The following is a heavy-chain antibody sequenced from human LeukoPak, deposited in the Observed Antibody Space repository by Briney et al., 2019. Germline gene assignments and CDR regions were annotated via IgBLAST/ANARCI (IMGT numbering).Heavy chain of an antibody. J-gene: IGHJ4*02. CDR1: GYSFTSYW. CDR2: IYPGDSDT. Sequence: GESLKISCKGSGYSFTSYWIGWVRQMPGKGLEWMGIIYPGDSDTRYSPSFQGQVTISADKSISTAYLQWSSLKASDTAMYYCARGDFDWLLYEYYFDYWGQGTLVTVSS. CDR3: ARGDFDWLLYEYYFDY. D-gene: IGHD3-9*01. V-gene: IGHV5-51*01.